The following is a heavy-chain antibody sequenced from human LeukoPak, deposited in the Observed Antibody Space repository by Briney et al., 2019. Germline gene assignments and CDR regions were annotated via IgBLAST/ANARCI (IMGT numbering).Heavy chain of an antibody. Sequence: GGSLRLSCAASGFTFSSYDMHWVRQAPGKGLEWVAIIWYDGSDKYYGDSVKGRFTISRDNAKNSLYLQMNSLRAEDTAVYYCARGSTYYDSSGQVPFDYWGQGTLVTVSS. CDR2: IWYDGSDK. D-gene: IGHD3-22*01. J-gene: IGHJ4*02. V-gene: IGHV3-33*01. CDR1: GFTFSSYD. CDR3: ARGSTYYDSSGQVPFDY.